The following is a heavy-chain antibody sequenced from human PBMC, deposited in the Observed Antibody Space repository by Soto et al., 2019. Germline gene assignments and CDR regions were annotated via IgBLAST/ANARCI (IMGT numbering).Heavy chain of an antibody. D-gene: IGHD1-1*01. Sequence: GGSLRLSCVASGFSFSSYAMTWVRQAPGKGLEWVSVISGSDGSTYYADSVKGRFTISRDNSKNTLYLQMNSLRAEDTAVYYCARKDGTSYYYYGMDVWGQGTTVTVSS. J-gene: IGHJ6*02. CDR3: ARKDGTSYYYYGMDV. V-gene: IGHV3-23*01. CDR1: GFSFSSYA. CDR2: ISGSDGST.